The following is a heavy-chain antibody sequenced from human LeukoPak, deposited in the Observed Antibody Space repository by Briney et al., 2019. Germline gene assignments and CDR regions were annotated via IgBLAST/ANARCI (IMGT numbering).Heavy chain of an antibody. V-gene: IGHV3-53*01. Sequence: PGGSLRLSCAASGFTVSSNYMGWVRQAPGKGLEWVSVIYSGGSTYYADSVKGRFTISRDNSKNTLYLQMNSLRAEDTAVYYCARDFIDSSGYYYADWGQGTLVTVSS. CDR2: IYSGGST. CDR1: GFTVSSNY. D-gene: IGHD3-22*01. CDR3: ARDFIDSSGYYYAD. J-gene: IGHJ4*02.